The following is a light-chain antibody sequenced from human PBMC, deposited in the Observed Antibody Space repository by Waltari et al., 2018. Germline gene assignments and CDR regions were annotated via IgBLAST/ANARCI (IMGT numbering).Light chain of an antibody. CDR1: QSISSW. J-gene: IGKJ2*01. V-gene: IGKV1-5*03. CDR2: KAS. CDR3: QQYNSYSHT. Sequence: DIQMTQSPSPLSASVGDRVTITCRASQSISSWLAWYQQKPGKAPKLLIYKASSLESGVPSRFSGSGSETEFTLTISSLQPDDFATYYCQQYNSYSHTFGQGTKLEIK.